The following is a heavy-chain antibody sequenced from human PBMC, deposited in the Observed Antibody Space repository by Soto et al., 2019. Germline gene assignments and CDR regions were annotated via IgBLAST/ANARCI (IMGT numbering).Heavy chain of an antibody. D-gene: IGHD6-19*01. Sequence: EVQLVESGGGLVQPGGSLRLSCAASGFTFSNYWMTWVRQAPGKGLEWVANMKQDGSEKYYVGSVKGRFTISRDNAKNSLYLQMNSLRTEDTAVYYCARVIMAGQDLQYWGQGTLVTVSS. CDR1: GFTFSNYW. J-gene: IGHJ4*02. CDR2: MKQDGSEK. V-gene: IGHV3-7*02. CDR3: ARVIMAGQDLQY.